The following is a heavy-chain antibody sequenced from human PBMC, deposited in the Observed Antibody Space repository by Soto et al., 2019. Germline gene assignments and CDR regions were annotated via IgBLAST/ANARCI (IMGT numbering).Heavy chain of an antibody. Sequence: SETLSLTCALYRLSFGGYYWSWIHQPPREGLEWLGEINHSRSTNYNPSLKSRVTISLYSSNNYFSLKLSSLTAADTAVYYCARVRRYCSGGSCHPSYYYMDVWGKGTTVT. CDR2: INHSRST. J-gene: IGHJ6*03. V-gene: IGHV4-34*01. CDR3: ARVRRYCSGGSCHPSYYYMDV. CDR1: RLSFGGYY. D-gene: IGHD2-15*01.